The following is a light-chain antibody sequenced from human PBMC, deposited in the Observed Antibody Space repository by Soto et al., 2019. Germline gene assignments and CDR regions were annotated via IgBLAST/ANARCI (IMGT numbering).Light chain of an antibody. CDR1: QSFRGL. CDR3: QQRSDWPPIT. CDR2: GAS. J-gene: IGKJ5*01. V-gene: IGKV3-11*01. Sequence: EVVLTHSPVTLSLSPGERATLSCRASQSFRGLLAWYQQKPGQAPRLLIYGASSRATGIPARFSGSGSGTDFTLTISSLEPEDFAVYYCQQRSDWPPITIGQGTRLEIK.